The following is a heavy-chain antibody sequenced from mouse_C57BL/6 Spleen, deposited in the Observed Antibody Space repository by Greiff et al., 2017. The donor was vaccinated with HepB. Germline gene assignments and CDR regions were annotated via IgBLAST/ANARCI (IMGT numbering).Heavy chain of an antibody. V-gene: IGHV3-6*01. CDR2: ISYDGSN. D-gene: IGHD1-1*01. J-gene: IGHJ3*01. Sequence: DVKLQESGPGLVKPSQSLSLTCSVTGYSITSGYYWNWIRQFPGNKLEWMGYISYDGSNNYNPSLKNRISITRDTSKNQFFLKLNSVTTEDTATYYCARGLYYYGSSYLAYWGQGTLVTVSA. CDR1: GYSITSGYY. CDR3: ARGLYYYGSSYLAY.